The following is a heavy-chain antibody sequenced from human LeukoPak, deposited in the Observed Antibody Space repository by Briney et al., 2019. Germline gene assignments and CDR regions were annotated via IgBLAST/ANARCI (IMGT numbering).Heavy chain of an antibody. CDR1: GGSFSGYY. Sequence: PSETLSLTCAVYGGSFSGYYWSWIRQPPGKGLEWIGEINHSGSTNYNPSLKSRVTISVDTSKNQFSLKLSSVTAADTAVYYCVRGGGIAARGRGRRYFDYWGQGTLVTVSS. CDR2: INHSGST. CDR3: VRGGGIAARGRGRRYFDY. J-gene: IGHJ4*02. D-gene: IGHD6-6*01. V-gene: IGHV4-34*01.